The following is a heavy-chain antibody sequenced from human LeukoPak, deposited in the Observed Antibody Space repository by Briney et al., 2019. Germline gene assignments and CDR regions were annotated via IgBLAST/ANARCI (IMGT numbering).Heavy chain of an antibody. V-gene: IGHV3-48*01. CDR3: ATSSLYRFYGMDV. Sequence: GGSLRLSCAASGFTFSSYSMNWVRQAPGKGLEWVSYISSSSSTIYYADSVKGRFTISRDNAKNSLYLQMNSLRAEDTAVYYCATSSLYRFYGMDVWGQGTTVTVSS. D-gene: IGHD5/OR15-5a*01. CDR1: GFTFSSYS. J-gene: IGHJ6*02. CDR2: ISSSSSTI.